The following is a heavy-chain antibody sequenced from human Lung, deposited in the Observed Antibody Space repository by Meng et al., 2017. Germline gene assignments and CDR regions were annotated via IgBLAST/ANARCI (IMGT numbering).Heavy chain of an antibody. CDR3: ARESGYFEY. CDR2: IRGDGGSI. Sequence: VGSGGGLVQPGGSLRLSCVASGFTFRSYWMHWVRQAPGKGLVWVSRIRGDGGSIVYADSVKGRFTISRDNAKNTLFLQMNSLRAEDTAVYYCARESGYFEYWGQGILVTVSS. CDR1: GFTFRSYW. V-gene: IGHV3-74*03. J-gene: IGHJ4*02.